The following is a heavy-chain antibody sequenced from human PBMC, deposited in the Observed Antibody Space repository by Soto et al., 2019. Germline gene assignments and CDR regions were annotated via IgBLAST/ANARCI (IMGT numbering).Heavy chain of an antibody. Sequence: GGSLRLSCAASGFTFSSYGMHWVRQAPGKGLEWVAVIWYDGSNKYYADSVKGRFTISRDNSKNTLYLQMNSLRAEDTAVYYCARLGYSSSWYVNNFVDYWGQGTLVTVSS. J-gene: IGHJ4*02. CDR2: IWYDGSNK. V-gene: IGHV3-33*01. CDR3: ARLGYSSSWYVNNFVDY. CDR1: GFTFSSYG. D-gene: IGHD6-13*01.